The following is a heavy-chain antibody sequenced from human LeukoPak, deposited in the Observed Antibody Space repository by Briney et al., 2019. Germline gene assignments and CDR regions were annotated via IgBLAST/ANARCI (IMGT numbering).Heavy chain of an antibody. CDR3: AKDLPDKYSSSWQNDAFGI. Sequence: GGSLRLSCAASGFTFSSYSMNWVRQAPGKGLEWVSIIYGGSTTYYADSVKGRFTISRDNSKNTLYLQMNSLRAEDTAVYYCAKDLPDKYSSSWQNDAFGIWGQGTMVTVSS. J-gene: IGHJ3*02. CDR2: IYGGSTT. D-gene: IGHD6-13*01. CDR1: GFTFSSYS. V-gene: IGHV3-53*01.